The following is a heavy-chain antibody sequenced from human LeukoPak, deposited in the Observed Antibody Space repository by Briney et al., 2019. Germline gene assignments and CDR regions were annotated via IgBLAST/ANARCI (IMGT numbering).Heavy chain of an antibody. CDR2: ISAYNGNT. D-gene: IGHD6-19*01. CDR3: ARDRGMAVAGEIDY. CDR1: GYTFTSYG. Sequence: ASVKVSCKASGYTFTSYGTSWVRQAPGQGLEWMGWISAYNGNTNYAQKLQGRVTMTTDTSPSTAYMELRSLRSADKDVYYCARDRGMAVAGEIDYWGQGTLVTVSS. J-gene: IGHJ4*02. V-gene: IGHV1-18*01.